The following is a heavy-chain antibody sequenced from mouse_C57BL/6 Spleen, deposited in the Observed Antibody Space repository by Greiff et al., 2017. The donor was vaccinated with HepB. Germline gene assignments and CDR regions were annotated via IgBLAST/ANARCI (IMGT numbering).Heavy chain of an antibody. CDR1: GFTFSDYY. J-gene: IGHJ4*01. Sequence: EVKLMESEGGLVQPGSSMKLSCTASGFTFSDYYMAWVRQVPEKGLEWVANINYDGSSTYYLDSLKSRFIISRDNAKTILYLQMSRLKSEDTATYYCARDGGAMDYWGQGTSVTVSS. CDR2: INYDGSST. V-gene: IGHV5-16*01. CDR3: ARDGGAMDY.